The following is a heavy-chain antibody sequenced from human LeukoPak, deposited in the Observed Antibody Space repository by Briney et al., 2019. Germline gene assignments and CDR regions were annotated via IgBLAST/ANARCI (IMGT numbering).Heavy chain of an antibody. J-gene: IGHJ4*02. CDR1: GFTFSSYA. CDR3: ARVNYDILTGFSRAHYFDY. CDR2: ISYDGSKK. V-gene: IGHV3-30*04. D-gene: IGHD3-9*01. Sequence: GRSLRLSCAASGFTFSSYAMHWVRQAPGKGLEWVAVISYDGSKKYYADSVKGRFTISRDNSKNTLYLQMNSLRAEETAVYFCARVNYDILTGFSRAHYFDYWGQGTLVTVSS.